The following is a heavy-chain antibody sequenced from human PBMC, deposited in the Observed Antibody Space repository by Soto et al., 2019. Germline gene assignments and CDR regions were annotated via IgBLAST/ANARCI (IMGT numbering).Heavy chain of an antibody. CDR2: ISYDGSNK. V-gene: IGHV3-30*18. Sequence: QVQLVESGGGVVQPGRSLRLSCAASGFTFSSYGMHWVRQAPGKGLEWVAVISYDGSNKYYADSVKGRFTISRDNSKNTLYLQMNSLRAEDTAVYYCAKAHIAGLVYYFDYWGQGTLVTVSS. CDR3: AKAHIAGLVYYFDY. J-gene: IGHJ4*02. D-gene: IGHD6-19*01. CDR1: GFTFSSYG.